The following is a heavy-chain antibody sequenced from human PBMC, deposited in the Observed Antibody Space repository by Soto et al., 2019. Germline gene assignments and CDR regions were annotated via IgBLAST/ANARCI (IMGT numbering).Heavy chain of an antibody. CDR2: INYRGST. D-gene: IGHD3-3*01. V-gene: IGHV4-34*01. CDR3: VRGQPHRITIFEVVIRSYDYGMDV. Sequence: SETLSLTCAVYGGSFTGYYWTWIRQTPGKGLEWIGEINYRGSTYYNPSLESRITMAVDTSKNQFSLKLSSVTAADTAVYFCVRGQPHRITIFEVVIRSYDYGMDVWG. CDR1: GGSFTGYY. J-gene: IGHJ6*02.